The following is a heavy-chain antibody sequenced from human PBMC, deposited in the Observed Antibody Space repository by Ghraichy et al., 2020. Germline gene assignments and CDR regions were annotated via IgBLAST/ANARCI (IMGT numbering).Heavy chain of an antibody. J-gene: IGHJ3*02. D-gene: IGHD4-11*01. V-gene: IGHV1-18*04. CDR2: INAYNGVT. CDR3: ARRRLSSNYDGPDVFDM. CDR1: GYSFTGYG. Sequence: ASVKVSCKASGYSFTGYGFSWLRQAPGQGLEWMGWINAYNGVTNFAQKLQGRVNMTTDTSTSTVSMELRSLRSDDTALYFCARRRLSSNYDGPDVFDMWGQGTMVTVSS.